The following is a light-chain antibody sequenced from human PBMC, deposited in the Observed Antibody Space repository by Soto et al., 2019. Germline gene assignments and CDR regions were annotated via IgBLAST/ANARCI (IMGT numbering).Light chain of an antibody. V-gene: IGKV3-15*01. CDR1: QSISSN. Sequence: EIVMTQSPATLSVSPGERATLSCRASQSISSNLAWYQQKPGQAPRLLIYDASTRATGIPARFSGSGSGTEFTLTISSLQSEDFAIYYCQQYNDWPPKFTFGQGTTLEIK. CDR2: DAS. CDR3: QQYNDWPPKFT. J-gene: IGKJ2*01.